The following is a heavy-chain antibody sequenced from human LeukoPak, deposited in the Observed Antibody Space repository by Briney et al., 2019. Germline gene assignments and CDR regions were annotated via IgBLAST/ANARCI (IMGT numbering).Heavy chain of an antibody. CDR3: AKEEQQFDYFDY. CDR1: GFTVSSSN. D-gene: IGHD6-6*01. V-gene: IGHV3-53*01. J-gene: IGHJ4*02. Sequence: GGSLRLSCSASGFTVSSSNMNWVRQAPGKGLEWISVIYSGGSTHYADSVKGRFTISRDNSKNTLFPQMNSLRAEDTAVYYCAKEEQQFDYFDYWGQGTLVTVSS. CDR2: IYSGGST.